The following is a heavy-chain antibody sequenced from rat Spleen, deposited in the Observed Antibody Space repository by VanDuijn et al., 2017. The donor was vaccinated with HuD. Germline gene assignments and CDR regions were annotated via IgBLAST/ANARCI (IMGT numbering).Heavy chain of an antibody. D-gene: IGHD1-12*02. Sequence: EVQLVESGGGLVQPGRSLKLSCAASGFTFSTFAMAWVRQAPKKGLEWVATITSGGSNTYYPDSVKGRFTISRDNAKSTLYLQMDSLRSEDTATYYCARHRGMMVVITPFDYWGQGVMVTVSS. CDR2: ITSGGSNT. J-gene: IGHJ2*01. V-gene: IGHV5-25*01. CDR3: ARHRGMMVVITPFDY. CDR1: GFTFSTFA.